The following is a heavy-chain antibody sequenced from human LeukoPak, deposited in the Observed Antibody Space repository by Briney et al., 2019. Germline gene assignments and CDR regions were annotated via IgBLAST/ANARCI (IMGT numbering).Heavy chain of an antibody. J-gene: IGHJ4*02. CDR3: STAATLSIAARPDGFDY. V-gene: IGHV3-23*01. Sequence: PGGSLRLSCAASGFTFSSYAMSWVRQAPGKGLEWVSAISGSGGSTYYADSVKGRFTISRDNSKNTLYPQMNSLRAEDTAVYYCSTAATLSIAARPDGFDYWGQGTLVTVSS. D-gene: IGHD6-6*01. CDR2: ISGSGGST. CDR1: GFTFSSYA.